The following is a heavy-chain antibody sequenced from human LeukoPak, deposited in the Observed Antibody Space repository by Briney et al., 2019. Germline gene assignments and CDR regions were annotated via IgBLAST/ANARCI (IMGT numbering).Heavy chain of an antibody. V-gene: IGHV4-34*01. CDR2: INHSGST. D-gene: IGHD3-22*01. CDR1: GGSFSGYY. CDR3: ARGLVVAYYYYYYGMDV. J-gene: IGHJ6*02. Sequence: SETLSLTCAVYGGSFSGYYWSWIRQPPGKGLEWIGEINHSGSTNYNPSLKSRVTISVNTSKNQFSLKLSSVTAADTAVYYYARGLVVAYYYYYYGMDVWGQGTTVTVSS.